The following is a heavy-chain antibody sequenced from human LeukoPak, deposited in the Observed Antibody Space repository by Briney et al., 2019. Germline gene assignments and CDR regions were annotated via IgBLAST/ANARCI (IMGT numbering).Heavy chain of an antibody. CDR1: GGSISSYY. V-gene: IGHV4-4*07. CDR2: IYTSGST. D-gene: IGHD3-22*01. CDR3: ARHQRGLRAYYYDSSGYNEFDY. Sequence: NSSETLSLTCTVSGGSISSYYWSWIRQPAGKGLEWIGRIYTSGSTNYNPSLKSRVTMSVDTSKNQFSLKLSSVTAADTAVYYCARHQRGLRAYYYDSSGYNEFDYWGQGTLVTVSS. J-gene: IGHJ4*02.